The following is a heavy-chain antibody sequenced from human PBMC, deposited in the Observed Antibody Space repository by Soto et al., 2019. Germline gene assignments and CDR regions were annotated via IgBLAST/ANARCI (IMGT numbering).Heavy chain of an antibody. J-gene: IGHJ4*02. D-gene: IGHD3-3*02. CDR2: ISSTGGYT. V-gene: IGHV3-23*01. CDR3: AKGTDRYRLAPPGLTYSAY. Sequence: GGSLRLSCAASGFTFSNYAMSWVRQAPGKGLGWVSAISSTGGYTHYSDSLKGRFTSSRDNSKNTLYLQMNSLRAEATAVYYFAKGTDRYRLAPPGLTYSAYWGQGALVPVP. CDR1: GFTFSNYA.